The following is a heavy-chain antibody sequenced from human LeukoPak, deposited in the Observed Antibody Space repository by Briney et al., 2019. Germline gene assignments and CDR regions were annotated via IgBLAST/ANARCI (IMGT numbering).Heavy chain of an antibody. Sequence: HGESLKISCKGSGYSFTSYWIAWVRQMPGKGLEWMGIIYPGDSDTRYSPSFQGQVTISADKSISTAYLQWSSLKASGTAMYYCARRGGYCSSTSCYPRNWFDPWGQGTLVTVSS. J-gene: IGHJ5*02. CDR2: IYPGDSDT. V-gene: IGHV5-51*01. CDR1: GYSFTSYW. CDR3: ARRGGYCSSTSCYPRNWFDP. D-gene: IGHD2-2*01.